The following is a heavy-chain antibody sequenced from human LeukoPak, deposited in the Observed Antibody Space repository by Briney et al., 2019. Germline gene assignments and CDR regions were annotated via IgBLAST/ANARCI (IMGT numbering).Heavy chain of an antibody. V-gene: IGHV1-69*13. J-gene: IGHJ4*02. CDR1: GGTFSSYA. Sequence: ASVKVSCKASGGTFSSYAISWVRQAPGQGLEWKGGIIPIFGTANYAQKFQGRVTITADESTSTAYMELSSLRSEDTAVYYCARNYYGSGSYYGYYWGQGTLVTVSS. CDR2: IIPIFGTA. CDR3: ARNYYGSGSYYGYY. D-gene: IGHD3-10*01.